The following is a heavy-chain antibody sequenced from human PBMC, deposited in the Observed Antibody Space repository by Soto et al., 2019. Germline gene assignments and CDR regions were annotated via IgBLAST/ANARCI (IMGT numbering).Heavy chain of an antibody. V-gene: IGHV4-30-4*01. J-gene: IGHJ6*02. CDR2: IYYSGST. D-gene: IGHD1-20*01. CDR1: GGSISSGDDF. CDR3: ARDRAKWKDYYYYGMDV. Sequence: QVQLQESGPGLVKPSQTLSLTCTVSGGSISSGDDFWTWIRQPPGKGLEWIGYIYYSGSTYYNPSLKSRLTMSVDTSKNQFSLKLSSVTAADTAVYYCARDRAKWKDYYYYGMDVWGQWTTVIVSS.